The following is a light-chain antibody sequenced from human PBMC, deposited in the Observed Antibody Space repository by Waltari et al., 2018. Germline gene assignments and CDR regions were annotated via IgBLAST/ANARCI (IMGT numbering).Light chain of an antibody. Sequence: EIVLTQSPATLSLSPGERATLSCRASQSVSSYLVWYPQNPGQAPRLLIYDAANRATGIPARFSGSGSGTDFTLTIISLEPEDFAVYYCQQRSNWPPLTFGGGTKVEIK. CDR1: QSVSSY. V-gene: IGKV3-11*01. CDR3: QQRSNWPPLT. CDR2: DAA. J-gene: IGKJ4*01.